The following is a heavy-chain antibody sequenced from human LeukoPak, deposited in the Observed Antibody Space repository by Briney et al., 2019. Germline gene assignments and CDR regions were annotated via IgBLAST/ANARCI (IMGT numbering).Heavy chain of an antibody. Sequence: ASVKVSCKASGYSLTGHYMHWVRQAPGQGLEWMGCINSNTGGTNYAQKFQDRVTMTRDTSINTAYMELSSLRYDDTALYYCASERSDTYQIDCWGQGTLVTVSS. V-gene: IGHV1-2*02. CDR1: GYSLTGHY. CDR2: INSNTGGT. J-gene: IGHJ4*02. CDR3: ASERSDTYQIDC. D-gene: IGHD3-3*01.